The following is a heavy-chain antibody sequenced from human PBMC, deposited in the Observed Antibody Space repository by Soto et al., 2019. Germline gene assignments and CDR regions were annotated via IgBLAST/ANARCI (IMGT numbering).Heavy chain of an antibody. V-gene: IGHV1-69*13. CDR1: GYTFTSYG. Sequence: SVTVSCQASGYTFTSYGISWVRQAPGQGLEWMGGISPFIGNANYAQKFQGRVTITADESTSTAYMELSSLRSEDTAVYYCARDHNPASGYYYGSGSYDAFDIWGQGTMVTVSS. CDR2: ISPFIGNA. D-gene: IGHD3-10*01. J-gene: IGHJ3*02. CDR3: ARDHNPASGYYYGSGSYDAFDI.